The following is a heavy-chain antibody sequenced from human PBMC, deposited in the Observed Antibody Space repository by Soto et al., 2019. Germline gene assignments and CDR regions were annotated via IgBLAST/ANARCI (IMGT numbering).Heavy chain of an antibody. V-gene: IGHV3-21*01. Sequence: EVQLVESGGGLVKPGGSLRLSCAASGFTFSSYSMNWVRQAPGKGLEWVSSISSSSSYIYYADSVKGRFTISRDNAKNSVYLQMNSLRAEDTAVYYCARDRWDIVLLVYAIGRVPFDCWGQGTLVTVSS. J-gene: IGHJ4*02. D-gene: IGHD2-8*01. CDR2: ISSSSSYI. CDR1: GFTFSSYS. CDR3: ARDRWDIVLLVYAIGRVPFDC.